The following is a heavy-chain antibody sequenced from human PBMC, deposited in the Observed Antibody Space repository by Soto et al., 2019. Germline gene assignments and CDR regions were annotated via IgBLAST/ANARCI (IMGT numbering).Heavy chain of an antibody. CDR1: GFTFSSYA. Sequence: PGGSLRLSCAASGFTFSSYAMHWVRQAPGKGLEWVAVISYDGSNKYYADSVKGRFTISRDNSKNTLYLQMNSLRAEDTVVYYCARDRQDIVLVPAAPGYYYYGMDVWGQGTTVTVSS. CDR3: ARDRQDIVLVPAAPGYYYYGMDV. V-gene: IGHV3-30-3*01. J-gene: IGHJ6*02. CDR2: ISYDGSNK. D-gene: IGHD2-2*01.